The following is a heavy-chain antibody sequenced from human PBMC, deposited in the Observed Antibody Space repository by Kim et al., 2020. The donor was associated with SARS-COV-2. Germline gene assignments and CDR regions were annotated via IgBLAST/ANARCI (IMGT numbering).Heavy chain of an antibody. D-gene: IGHD3-9*01. CDR3: AKGYDILTEDYFDY. V-gene: IGHV3-9*01. Sequence: DSVKGRFTISRNNAKNSLDLQINSLRAEETALYYCAKGYDILTEDYFDYWGQGTLVTVSS. J-gene: IGHJ4*02.